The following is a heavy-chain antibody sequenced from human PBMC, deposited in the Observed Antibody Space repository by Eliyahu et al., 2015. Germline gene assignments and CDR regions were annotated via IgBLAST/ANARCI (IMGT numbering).Heavy chain of an antibody. J-gene: IGHJ6*02. CDR1: GGSISSSSYY. V-gene: IGHV4-39*07. D-gene: IGHD4-11*01. CDR3: ARDLQKLGGMDV. CDR2: IYYSGST. Sequence: QLQLQESGPGLVKPSETLSLTCTVSGGSISSSSYYWGWXRQPPGKGLEWIGSIYYSGSTYYNPSLKSRVTISVDTSKNQFSLKLSSVTAADTAVYYCARDLQKLGGMDVWGQGTTVTVSS.